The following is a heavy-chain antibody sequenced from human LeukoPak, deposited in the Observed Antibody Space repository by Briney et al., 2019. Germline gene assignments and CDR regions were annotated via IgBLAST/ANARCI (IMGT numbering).Heavy chain of an antibody. CDR3: AREVTYYYDSSGYEDAFDI. Sequence: SETLSLTCTVSGGSISSYYWSWIRQPAGKGLEWIGRIYTSGSTNYNPSLKSRVTMSVDTFKNQFSLQLSSVTAADTAVYYCAREVTYYYDSSGYEDAFDIWGQGTMVTVSS. CDR1: GGSISSYY. D-gene: IGHD3-22*01. CDR2: IYTSGST. V-gene: IGHV4-4*07. J-gene: IGHJ3*02.